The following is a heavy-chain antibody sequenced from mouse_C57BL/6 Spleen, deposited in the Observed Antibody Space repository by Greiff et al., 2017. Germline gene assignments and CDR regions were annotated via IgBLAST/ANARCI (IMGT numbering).Heavy chain of an antibody. J-gene: IGHJ3*01. CDR2: ILPGSGST. Sequence: LMKPGASVKLSCKATGYTFTGYWIAWVKQRPGHGLEWIGEILPGSGSTNYNEKFKGKATFTADTFSNKDYMQLSSLTTEDSAIYYCARKGPYYGSSAWFAYWGQGTLVTVSA. CDR1: GYTFTGYW. D-gene: IGHD1-1*01. V-gene: IGHV1-9*01. CDR3: ARKGPYYGSSAWFAY.